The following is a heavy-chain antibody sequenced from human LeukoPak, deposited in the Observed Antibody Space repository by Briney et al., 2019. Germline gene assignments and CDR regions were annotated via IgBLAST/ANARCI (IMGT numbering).Heavy chain of an antibody. Sequence: GGPLRLSCAASGFTFSSYWMHWVRQAPGKGLVWVSRINSDGSSTSYADSVKGRFTISRDNAKNTLYLQMNSLRAEDTAVYYCARDFDYYGSGSYLYYYYGMDVWGKGTTVTVSS. V-gene: IGHV3-74*01. CDR2: INSDGSST. J-gene: IGHJ6*04. D-gene: IGHD3-10*01. CDR3: ARDFDYYGSGSYLYYYYGMDV. CDR1: GFTFSSYW.